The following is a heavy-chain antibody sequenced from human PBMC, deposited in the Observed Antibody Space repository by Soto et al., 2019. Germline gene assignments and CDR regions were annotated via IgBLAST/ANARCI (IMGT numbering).Heavy chain of an antibody. CDR2: RWYDGSNK. D-gene: IGHD1-26*01. J-gene: IGHJ4*02. CDR1: GFTFSSYG. Sequence: QVQLVESGGGVVQPGRSLRLSCAASGFTFSSYGMHWVRQAPGKGLEWVAVRWYDGSNKYYADSVKGRFTISRDNSKNTLDLQMNSLRAEDMAVYYCASLSGCYSVYWGQGPLVTVSA. V-gene: IGHV3-33*03. CDR3: ASLSGCYSVY.